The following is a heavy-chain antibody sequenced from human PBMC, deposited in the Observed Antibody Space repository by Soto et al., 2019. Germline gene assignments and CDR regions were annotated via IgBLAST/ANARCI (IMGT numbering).Heavy chain of an antibody. CDR3: ARYHYYYYGMDV. V-gene: IGHV3-30-3*01. Sequence: GGSLRLSCAASGFTFSSYAMHWVRQAPGKGLEWVAVISYDGSNKYYADSVKGRFTISRDNSKNTLYLQMNSMNASATAMYYCARYHYYYYGMDVWAQGTTVTVTS. J-gene: IGHJ6*02. CDR2: ISYDGSNK. CDR1: GFTFSSYA.